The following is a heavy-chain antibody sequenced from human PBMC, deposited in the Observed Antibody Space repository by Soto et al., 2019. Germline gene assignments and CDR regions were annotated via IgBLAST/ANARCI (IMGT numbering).Heavy chain of an antibody. D-gene: IGHD2-2*01. J-gene: IGHJ4*02. Sequence: GGSLRLSCAASGFTFSSYVMSWVRQAPGKGLEWVSSISYTADITNYVDSVKGRFTISRDNSKNTLYLQMNSLRAEDTAVYYCAKGGCGITTCYVNCWGQGTLVTVSS. CDR2: ISYTADIT. V-gene: IGHV3-23*01. CDR1: GFTFSSYV. CDR3: AKGGCGITTCYVNC.